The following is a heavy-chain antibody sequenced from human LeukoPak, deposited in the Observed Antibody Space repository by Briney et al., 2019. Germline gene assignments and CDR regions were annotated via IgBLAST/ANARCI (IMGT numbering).Heavy chain of an antibody. CDR1: GFTFSSYA. CDR3: AKTTIVVVVAATIFDY. V-gene: IGHV3-23*01. Sequence: QPGGSQRLSCAASGFTFSSYAMSWVRQAPGKGLEWVSAISGSGGSTYYADSVKGRFTISRDNSKNTLYLQMNSLRAEDTAVYYCAKTTIVVVVAATIFDYWGQGTLVTVSS. CDR2: ISGSGGST. D-gene: IGHD2-15*01. J-gene: IGHJ4*02.